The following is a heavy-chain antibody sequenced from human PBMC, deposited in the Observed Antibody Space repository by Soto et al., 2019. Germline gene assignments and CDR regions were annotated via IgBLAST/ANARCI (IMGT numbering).Heavy chain of an antibody. CDR3: ARGTSVNFWCGALDS. D-gene: IGHD3-3*01. V-gene: IGHV2-5*02. J-gene: IGHJ4*02. Sequence: QITLKESGPTLVRPTQTLTLTCSFSGFSLKTIGISVGWIRQPPGKALEWLALTYWDDDQRYSPSLKTRLTITQDASNNRVVLAMTAVDPVDTATYSCARGTSVNFWCGALDSWGWGTVVTVSS. CDR2: TYWDDDQ. CDR1: GFSLKTIGIS.